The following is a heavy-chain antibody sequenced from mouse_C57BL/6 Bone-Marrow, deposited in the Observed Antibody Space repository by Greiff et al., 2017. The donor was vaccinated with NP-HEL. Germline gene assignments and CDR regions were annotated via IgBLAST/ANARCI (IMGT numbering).Heavy chain of an antibody. D-gene: IGHD1-1*01. CDR3: ARWGYYYGSSP. Sequence: VQLQQPGAELVMPGASVKLSCKASGYTFTSYWMHWVKQRPGQGLEWIGEIDTSDSYTNYNQKFKGKSTLTVDKSSSTAYMQLSSLTSEDSAVYYFARWGYYYGSSPWGQGTLVTVSA. CDR2: IDTSDSYT. CDR1: GYTFTSYW. J-gene: IGHJ3*01. V-gene: IGHV1-69*01.